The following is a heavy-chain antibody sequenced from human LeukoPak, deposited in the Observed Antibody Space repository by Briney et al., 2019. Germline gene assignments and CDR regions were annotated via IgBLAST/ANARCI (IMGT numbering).Heavy chain of an antibody. V-gene: IGHV3-23*01. Sequence: GGSLRLSCAASGFTFSSCAMSWVRQAPGKGLEWVSAISGSGGSTYYADSVKGRFTISRDNSKNTLYLQMNSLRAEDTAVYYCAKETRRFWSGYQYYFDYWGQGTLVTVSS. CDR2: ISGSGGST. CDR1: GFTFSSCA. CDR3: AKETRRFWSGYQYYFDY. D-gene: IGHD3-3*01. J-gene: IGHJ4*02.